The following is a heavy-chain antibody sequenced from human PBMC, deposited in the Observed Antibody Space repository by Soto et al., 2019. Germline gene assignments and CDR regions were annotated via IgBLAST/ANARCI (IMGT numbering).Heavy chain of an antibody. V-gene: IGHV4-59*08. D-gene: IGHD3-22*01. Sequence: PSXTLSLTCTVSGGSISSYYCSWIQQPPGKGLEWIGYIYYSGSTNYNPSLKSRVTISVDTSKNQFSLKLSSVTAADTAVYYCAGSGYYHNSGMDVWGQGTTVTVSS. CDR1: GGSISSYY. CDR3: AGSGYYHNSGMDV. J-gene: IGHJ6*02. CDR2: IYYSGST.